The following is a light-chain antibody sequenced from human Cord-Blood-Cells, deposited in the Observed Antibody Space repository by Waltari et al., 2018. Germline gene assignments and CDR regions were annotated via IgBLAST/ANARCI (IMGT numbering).Light chain of an antibody. CDR3: SSYTSSSTYV. V-gene: IGLV2-14*01. Sequence: QSALTQPASVSGSPGQSITISCTGTSSDVGGYNYVSWYQQHPGKAPKLMIYDVSKRPSGVSNRFSGSKSGNTDSLTISGLQAEDEADYYCSSYTSSSTYVFGTGTKATVL. CDR2: DVS. J-gene: IGLJ1*01. CDR1: SSDVGGYNY.